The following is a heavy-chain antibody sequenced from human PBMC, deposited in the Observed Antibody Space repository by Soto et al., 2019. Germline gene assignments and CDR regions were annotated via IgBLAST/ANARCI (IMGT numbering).Heavy chain of an antibody. CDR1: GGSISSGGYS. Sequence: QLQLQESGSGLVKPSQTLSLTCAVSGGSISSGGYSWSWIRQPPGKGLEWIGYIYHSGSTYYNPSPRSRVTISVDRSKNQFSLKLSSVTAADTAVYYCASCITKGRAFDIWGQGTMVTVSS. V-gene: IGHV4-30-2*01. J-gene: IGHJ3*02. CDR2: IYHSGST. D-gene: IGHD3-10*01. CDR3: ASCITKGRAFDI.